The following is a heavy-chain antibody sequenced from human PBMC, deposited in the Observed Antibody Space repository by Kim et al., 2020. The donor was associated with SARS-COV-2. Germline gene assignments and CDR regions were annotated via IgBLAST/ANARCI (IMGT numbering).Heavy chain of an antibody. D-gene: IGHD3-22*01. CDR2: ISAYNGNT. Sequence: ASVKVSCKASGYTFTSYGISWVRQAPGQGLEWMGWISAYNGNTNYAQKLQGRVTMTTDTSTSTAYMELRSLRSDDTAVYYCARDPGIAVAGPYYYDSSGYYYGDYWGQGTLVTVSS. J-gene: IGHJ4*02. CDR3: ARDPGIAVAGPYYYDSSGYYYGDY. V-gene: IGHV1-18*01. CDR1: GYTFTSYG.